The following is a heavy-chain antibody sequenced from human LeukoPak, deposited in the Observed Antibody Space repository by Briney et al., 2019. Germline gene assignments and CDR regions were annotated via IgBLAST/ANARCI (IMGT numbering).Heavy chain of an antibody. CDR2: ISSSSSYI. J-gene: IGHJ6*03. CDR1: GFTFSSYS. Sequence: PGGSLRLSCAASGFTFSSYSMNWVRQAPGKGLEWVSFISSSSSYIYYADSVKGRFTISRDNAKNSLYLQMHSLRAEDTAVYYCARDRIAKLPVPGYYNYYYMDVWGKGTTVTVSS. CDR3: ARDRIAKLPVPGYYNYYYMDV. V-gene: IGHV3-21*01. D-gene: IGHD6-19*01.